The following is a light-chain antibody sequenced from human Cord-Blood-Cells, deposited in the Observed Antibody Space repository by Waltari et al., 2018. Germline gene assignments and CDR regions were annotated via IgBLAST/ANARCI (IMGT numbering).Light chain of an antibody. Sequence: QSALTQPASVSGSPGQSITISCTGTSSDVGSYNLVSWYQQHPGQAPKRMIYEGSKRPSGVSNRFSGSKSGNTASLTVSGLQAEDEADYYCCSYAGSSTSWVFGGGTKLTVL. CDR2: EGS. J-gene: IGLJ3*02. CDR3: CSYAGSSTSWV. V-gene: IGLV2-23*01. CDR1: SSDVGSYNL.